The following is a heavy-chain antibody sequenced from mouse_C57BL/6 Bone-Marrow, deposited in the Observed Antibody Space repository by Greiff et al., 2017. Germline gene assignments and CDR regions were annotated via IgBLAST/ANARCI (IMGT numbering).Heavy chain of an antibody. CDR1: GYTFTSYW. D-gene: IGHD2-4*01. V-gene: IGHV1-69*01. J-gene: IGHJ4*01. Sequence: QVQLQQPGAELVMPGASVKLSCKASGYTFTSYWMHWVKQRPGQGLEWIGEIDPSDSYTNYNQKFKGKSTLTVDKSSSTAYMQLSSLTSEDSAVYYCARLGYDYDGLYYAMDYWGQGTSVTVSS. CDR2: IDPSDSYT. CDR3: ARLGYDYDGLYYAMDY.